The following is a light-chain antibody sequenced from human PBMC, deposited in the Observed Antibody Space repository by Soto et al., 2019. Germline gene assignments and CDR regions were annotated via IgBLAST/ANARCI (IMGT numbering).Light chain of an antibody. CDR2: KAS. J-gene: IGKJ1*01. Sequence: DIHMTQSPSTVSGAGLDIGTRSFLASQTISSWLAWYQQKPGKAPKLLIYKASTLKSGVPSRFSGSGSGTEFTLTISSLQPDDFATYYCQHYNSYSEAFGQGTKVDIK. V-gene: IGKV1-5*03. CDR3: QHYNSYSEA. CDR1: QTISSW.